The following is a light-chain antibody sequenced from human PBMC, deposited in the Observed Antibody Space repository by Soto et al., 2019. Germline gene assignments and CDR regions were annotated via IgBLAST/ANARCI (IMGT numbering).Light chain of an antibody. CDR2: KNN. Sequence: QSVLTQPPSASGTPGQRVTISCSGSRSNVGSNYVYWYQQFPGTAPKVLIYKNNQRPSGVPDRVSGSKSGTSASLSISGLRSEDEADLYCAAWDDTLSALIFGGGTQLTVL. J-gene: IGLJ2*01. V-gene: IGLV1-47*01. CDR1: RSNVGSNY. CDR3: AAWDDTLSALI.